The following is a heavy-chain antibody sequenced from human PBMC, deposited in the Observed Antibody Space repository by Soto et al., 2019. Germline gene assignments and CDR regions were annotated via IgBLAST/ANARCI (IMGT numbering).Heavy chain of an antibody. CDR1: GFTFSSYC. D-gene: IGHD6-19*01. CDR2: INSDGSST. Sequence: GGSLRLSCAASGFTFSSYCMHWLRQAPGKGLVWVSRINSDGSSTSYADSVKGRFTISRDNAKNTLYLQMNSPRAEDTAVYYCAREGSSGWTGKDAFDNRGQGTMVTVSS. CDR3: AREGSSGWTGKDAFDN. J-gene: IGHJ3*02. V-gene: IGHV3-74*01.